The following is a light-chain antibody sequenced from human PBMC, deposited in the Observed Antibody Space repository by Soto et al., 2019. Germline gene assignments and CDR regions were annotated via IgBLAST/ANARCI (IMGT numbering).Light chain of an antibody. V-gene: IGLV2-14*01. CDR2: EVN. J-gene: IGLJ3*02. Sequence: QSALTQPASVSGSPGQSITISCTGTSSDVGDYNYVSWYRQHPGKAPKLMIYEVNNRPSGVSNRFSGSKSGNTASLTISGLQAEDEADYYCISSTSTGTRVFGGGTKLTVL. CDR3: ISSTSTGTRV. CDR1: SSDVGDYNY.